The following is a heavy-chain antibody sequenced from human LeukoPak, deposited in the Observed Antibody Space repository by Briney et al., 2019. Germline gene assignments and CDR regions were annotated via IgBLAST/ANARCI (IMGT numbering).Heavy chain of an antibody. Sequence: GGSLRLSCAASGFTFSDFYMSWIRQAPGKGLEWVSYIISSGSTIYYADPVKGRFTISRDNAENSLYLQMSSLRAEDTAVYYCARTTGYYQSSGFDYWGQGTLVTVSS. CDR2: IISSGSTI. CDR1: GFTFSDFY. J-gene: IGHJ4*02. D-gene: IGHD3-9*01. CDR3: ARTTGYYQSSGFDY. V-gene: IGHV3-11*01.